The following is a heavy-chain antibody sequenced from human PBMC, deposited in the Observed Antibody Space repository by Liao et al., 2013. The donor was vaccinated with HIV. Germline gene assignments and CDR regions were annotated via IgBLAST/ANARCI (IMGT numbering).Heavy chain of an antibody. CDR3: ARASGGFYFDY. Sequence: QVQLQESGPRLVKPSETLSLTCTVSGGSISNYYWTWIRQPPGKALEWIGYIYQGGTTYYNPSLRSRISMSIDRSKNQFSLGLTSVTAADTAVYYCARASGGFYFDYWGQGALVTVSS. D-gene: IGHD3-16*01. J-gene: IGHJ4*02. V-gene: IGHV4-59*12. CDR2: IYQGGTT. CDR1: GGSISNYY.